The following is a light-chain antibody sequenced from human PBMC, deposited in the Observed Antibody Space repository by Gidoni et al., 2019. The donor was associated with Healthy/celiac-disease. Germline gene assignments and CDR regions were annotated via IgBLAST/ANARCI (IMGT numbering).Light chain of an antibody. J-gene: IGKJ3*01. V-gene: IGKV1-13*02. CDR1: QGISSA. CDR3: QQFNSYPQGVT. CDR2: DAS. Sequence: AIQLTQSPSSLSASVGDRVTITCRASQGISSALAWYQQKPGKAPKLLIYDASSLESGVPSRFSGSGSGTDFTLTISSLQPEDFATYYCQQFNSYPQGVTFXPXTKVDIK.